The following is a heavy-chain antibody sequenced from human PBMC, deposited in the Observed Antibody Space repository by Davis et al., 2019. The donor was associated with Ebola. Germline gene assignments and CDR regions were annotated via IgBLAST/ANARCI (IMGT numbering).Heavy chain of an antibody. D-gene: IGHD3-16*01. Sequence: GSLRLSCAASGFTFSSYSMNWVRQPPGKGLEWIGDSGSPNYNPSLKSRVTISVDTSKNQCSLKLTSVTAADTAVYYCARSLYPGYDGGLWWFAPWGQGTLVTVSS. V-gene: IGHV4-34*01. CDR1: GFTFSSYS. J-gene: IGHJ5*02. CDR3: ARSLYPGYDGGLWWFAP. CDR2: SGSP.